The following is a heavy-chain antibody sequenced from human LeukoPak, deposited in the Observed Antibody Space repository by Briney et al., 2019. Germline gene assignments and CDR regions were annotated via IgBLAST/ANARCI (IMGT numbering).Heavy chain of an antibody. CDR1: GFTFSSYA. J-gene: IGHJ6*02. CDR2: ISGSGGST. Sequence: GGSLRLSCAASGFTFSSYAMSWVRQAPGKGLEWVSAISGSGGSTYYAVSVKGRFTISRDNSKNTLYLQMNSLRAEDTAVYYCAKRIPDDYGDFYYYYGMDVWGQGTTVTVSS. CDR3: AKRIPDDYGDFYYYYGMDV. D-gene: IGHD4-17*01. V-gene: IGHV3-23*01.